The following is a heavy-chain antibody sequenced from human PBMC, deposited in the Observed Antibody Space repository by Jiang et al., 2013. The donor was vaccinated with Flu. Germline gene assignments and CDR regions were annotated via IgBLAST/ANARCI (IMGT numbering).Heavy chain of an antibody. CDR3: ARETTPLDSSGYVTLGYFDL. Sequence: GLVKPSETLSLTCTVSGGSISSYYWSWIRQPPGKGLEWIGYIYYSGSTNYNPSLKSRVTISVDTSKNQFSLKLSSVTAADTAVYYCARETTPLDSSGYVTLGYFDLWGRGTLVTASS. J-gene: IGHJ2*01. D-gene: IGHD3-22*01. CDR2: IYYSGST. V-gene: IGHV4-59*01. CDR1: GGSISSYY.